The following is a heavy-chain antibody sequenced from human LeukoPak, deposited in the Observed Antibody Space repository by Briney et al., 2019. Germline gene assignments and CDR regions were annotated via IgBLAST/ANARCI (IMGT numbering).Heavy chain of an antibody. CDR3: ARDRLAYCGGDCYWGDAFDI. CDR1: GFTFSSYG. D-gene: IGHD2-21*02. Sequence: GGSLRLSCAASGFTFSSYGMHWVRQAPGKGLEWVAGIWYDGSNKYYADSVKGRFTISRDNSKNTLYLQMNSLRAEDTAVYYCARDRLAYCGGDCYWGDAFDIWGQGTMVTVSS. J-gene: IGHJ3*02. CDR2: IWYDGSNK. V-gene: IGHV3-33*01.